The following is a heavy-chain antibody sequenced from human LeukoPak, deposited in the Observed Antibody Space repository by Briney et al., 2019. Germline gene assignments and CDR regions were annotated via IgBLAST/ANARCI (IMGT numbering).Heavy chain of an antibody. CDR3: AKGGVIVDRGFDY. CDR2: ISGSGGNT. V-gene: IGHV3-23*01. Sequence: PGGSLRLSCAASGFTFSSYAMSWVRQAPGKGLEWVSAISGSGGNTYYADSVRGRFTISRDNSKNTLYVQMNSLRAEDTAVYYCAKGGVIVDRGFDYWGQGTLVTVSS. D-gene: IGHD2/OR15-2a*01. CDR1: GFTFSSYA. J-gene: IGHJ4*02.